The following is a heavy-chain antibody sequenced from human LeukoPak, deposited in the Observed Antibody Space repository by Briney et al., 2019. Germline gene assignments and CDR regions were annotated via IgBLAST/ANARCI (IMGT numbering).Heavy chain of an antibody. CDR3: ARDADRGWYPY. Sequence: GGSLRLSCAASGLTVSTNYMSWVRQAPGQGLEWVSVIYSGGSTYYADSVKGRFTISRDTSKNTLYLQMDSLRAEDTAVYYCARDADRGWYPYWGQGTLVIVSS. D-gene: IGHD6-19*01. V-gene: IGHV3-53*01. CDR1: GLTVSTNY. J-gene: IGHJ4*02. CDR2: IYSGGST.